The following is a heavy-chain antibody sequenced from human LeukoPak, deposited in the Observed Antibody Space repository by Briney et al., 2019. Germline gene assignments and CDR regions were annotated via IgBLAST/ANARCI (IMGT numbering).Heavy chain of an antibody. V-gene: IGHV3-48*03. CDR1: GFTFSSYE. D-gene: IGHD3-10*02. Sequence: TGGSLRLSCAASGFTFSSYEMNWVRQAPGKGLEWVSYISSSGSTIYYADPVKGRFIISRDNAKNSLYLQMNSLRAEDTAVYYCAELGITMIGGVWGKGTTVTISS. CDR3: AELGITMIGGV. CDR2: ISSSGSTI. J-gene: IGHJ6*04.